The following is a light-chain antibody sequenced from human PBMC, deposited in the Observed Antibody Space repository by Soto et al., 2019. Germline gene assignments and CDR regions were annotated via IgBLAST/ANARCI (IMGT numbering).Light chain of an antibody. CDR3: QQYNRYWT. CDR1: QGIGNW. V-gene: IGKV1-5*01. CDR2: DAS. Sequence: DIQMTQSPSSVSASLGDRVTITFRASQGIGNWLAWYQQKPGKAPKLLIYDASSLESGVPSRFSGSGSETEFTLTISSLLPDDFATYYCQQYNRYWTFGQGTKVDIK. J-gene: IGKJ1*01.